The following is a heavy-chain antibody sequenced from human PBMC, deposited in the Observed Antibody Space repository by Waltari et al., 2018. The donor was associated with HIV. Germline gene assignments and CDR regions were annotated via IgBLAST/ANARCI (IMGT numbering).Heavy chain of an antibody. CDR1: GFTFDDDA. V-gene: IGHV3-9*01. CDR3: AKESMAGLYYYYGMDV. Sequence: EVHLVESGGGLVQPGRSLRLYCAASGFTFDDDAMNWVRQAPGKGLEGGSGISWNSVSIGYADSVKGRFTISRDNAKNSLYLQMNSLRDEDTALYYCAKESMAGLYYYYGMDVWGQGTTVTVSS. J-gene: IGHJ6*02. D-gene: IGHD6-19*01. CDR2: ISWNSVSI.